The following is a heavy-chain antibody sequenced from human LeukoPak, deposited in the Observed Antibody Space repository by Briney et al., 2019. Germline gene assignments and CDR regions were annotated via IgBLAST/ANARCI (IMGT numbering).Heavy chain of an antibody. CDR1: GGSFSGYY. CDR3: ARGRAQYDYVWGSYRCYFDY. CDR2: INHSGST. D-gene: IGHD3-16*02. V-gene: IGHV4-34*01. J-gene: IGHJ4*02. Sequence: SETPSLTCAVYGGSFSGYYWSWIRQPLGKGLEWIGEINHSGSTNYNPSLKSRVTISVDTSKNQFSLKLSSVTAADTAVYYCARGRAQYDYVWGSYRCYFDYWGQGTLVTVSS.